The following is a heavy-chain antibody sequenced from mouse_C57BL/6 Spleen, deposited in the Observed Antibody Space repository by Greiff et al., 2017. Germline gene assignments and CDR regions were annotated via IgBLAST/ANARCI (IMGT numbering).Heavy chain of an antibody. CDR1: GYTFTSYW. V-gene: IGHV1-52*01. J-gene: IGHJ3*01. CDR3: ASYGYYDWFAY. Sequence: QVQLKQPGAELVRPGSSVKLSCKASGYTFTSYWMHWVKQRPIQGLEWIGNIDPSDSETHYNQKFKDKATLTVDKSSSTAYMQLSSLTSEDSAVYYCASYGYYDWFAYWGQGTLVTVSA. CDR2: IDPSDSET. D-gene: IGHD2-3*01.